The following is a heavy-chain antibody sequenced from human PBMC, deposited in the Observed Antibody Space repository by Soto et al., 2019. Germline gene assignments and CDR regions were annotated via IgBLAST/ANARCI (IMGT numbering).Heavy chain of an antibody. V-gene: IGHV3-21*01. CDR2: ISSSSSYI. Sequence: GGSLRLSCAASGFTFSSYSMNWARQAPGKGLEWVSSISSSSSYIYYADSVKGRFTISRDNAKNSLYLQMSSLRAEDTAVYYCARESPYRYYGSGPFDIWGQGTMVTVSS. D-gene: IGHD3-10*01. J-gene: IGHJ3*02. CDR1: GFTFSSYS. CDR3: ARESPYRYYGSGPFDI.